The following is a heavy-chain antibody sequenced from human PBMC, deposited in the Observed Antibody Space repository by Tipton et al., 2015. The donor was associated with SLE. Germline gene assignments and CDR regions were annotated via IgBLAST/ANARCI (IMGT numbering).Heavy chain of an antibody. J-gene: IGHJ3*02. V-gene: IGHV4-39*07. D-gene: IGHD2-15*01. CDR3: ARVVYSGAFDI. CDR1: GGSISSRSYD. Sequence: TLSLTCTVSGGSISSRSYDWGWIRQAPGKGLEWIGRIYETGTVNYNRSLKSRVTMSVETSKNQFSLKLSSVTAADTAVYYCARVVYSGAFDIWGQGTIVTVSS. CDR2: IYETGTV.